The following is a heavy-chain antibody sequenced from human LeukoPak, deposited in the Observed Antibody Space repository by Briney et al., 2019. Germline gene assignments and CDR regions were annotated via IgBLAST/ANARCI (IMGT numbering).Heavy chain of an antibody. J-gene: IGHJ4*02. D-gene: IGHD3-9*01. CDR3: VKDGDWSFDY. CDR2: IRYDGSNK. Sequence: GGSLRLSCAASGFTFSSFGMHWVRQAPGKGLEWVAFIRYDGSNKYYPDSVKGRFTISRDNSKNTLYLQMNSLRAEDTAVYYCVKDGDWSFDYWGQGTLVTVPS. CDR1: GFTFSSFG. V-gene: IGHV3-30*02.